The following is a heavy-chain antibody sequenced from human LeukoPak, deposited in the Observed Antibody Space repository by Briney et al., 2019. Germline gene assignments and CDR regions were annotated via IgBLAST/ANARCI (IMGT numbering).Heavy chain of an antibody. D-gene: IGHD1-1*01. V-gene: IGHV1-2*02. Sequence: ASVKVSCKASGYTFTGYYMHWVRQAPGQGLEWMGWINPNSGGTNYAQKFQGRVTMTRDTSISTAYMELSRLRSDDAAVYYCARDGRSTHWTFDYWGQGTLVTVSS. CDR1: GYTFTGYY. CDR3: ARDGRSTHWTFDY. CDR2: INPNSGGT. J-gene: IGHJ4*02.